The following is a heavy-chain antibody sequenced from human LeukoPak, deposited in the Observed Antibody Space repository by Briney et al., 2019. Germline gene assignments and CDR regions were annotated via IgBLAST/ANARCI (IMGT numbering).Heavy chain of an antibody. CDR3: ARGAVTGDNWFDP. J-gene: IGHJ5*02. D-gene: IGHD1-20*01. CDR1: GGSISSYY. V-gene: IGHV4-59*01. CDR2: IYYSGST. Sequence: SETLSLTCTVSGGSISSYYRSWIRQPPGKGLEWIGYIYYSGSTNYNPSLKSRVTISVDTSKNQFSLKLSSVTAADTAVYYCARGAVTGDNWFDPWGQGTLVTVSS.